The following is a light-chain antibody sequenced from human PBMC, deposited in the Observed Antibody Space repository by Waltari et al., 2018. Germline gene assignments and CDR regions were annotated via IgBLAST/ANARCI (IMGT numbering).Light chain of an antibody. Sequence: QSVLTQPPSASGTPGQRVTISCSGSRSNIGSNYVYWYQQLPGTAPKLLIYRNNPRPSGVPDRFSGSTSGTSASLAISGLRSEDEADYYCAAWDDSLSGRVFGGGTKVTVL. V-gene: IGLV1-47*01. J-gene: IGLJ3*02. CDR2: RNN. CDR1: RSNIGSNY. CDR3: AAWDDSLSGRV.